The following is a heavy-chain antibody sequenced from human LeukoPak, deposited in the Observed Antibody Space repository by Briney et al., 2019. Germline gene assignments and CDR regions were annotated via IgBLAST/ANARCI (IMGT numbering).Heavy chain of an antibody. CDR2: IIPILGIA. V-gene: IGHV1-69*02. J-gene: IGHJ6*03. D-gene: IGHD1-26*01. CDR3: AASGSYTYYYYYMDV. Sequence: SVKVSCKASGGTFSSYTISWVRHAPGQGLEWMGRIIPILGIANYAQKFQGRVTITADKSTSTAYMELSSLRSEDTAVYYCAASGSYTYYYYYMDVWGKGTTVTVSS. CDR1: GGTFSSYT.